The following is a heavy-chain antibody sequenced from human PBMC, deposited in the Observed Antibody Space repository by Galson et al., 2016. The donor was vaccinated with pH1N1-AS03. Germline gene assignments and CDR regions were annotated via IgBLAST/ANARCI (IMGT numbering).Heavy chain of an antibody. V-gene: IGHV3-21*04. Sequence: SLRLSCAASGFRFSKEWMIWVRQAPGKGLEWVSFITSDSSHIYYADSLKGRFTISRDNAKNSLYLQMNSLRAEDTAVYFCARDYRAYDYSDYWGQGTLVTVSS. J-gene: IGHJ4*02. CDR3: ARDYRAYDYSDY. CDR2: ITSDSSHI. D-gene: IGHD3-16*02. CDR1: GFRFSKEW.